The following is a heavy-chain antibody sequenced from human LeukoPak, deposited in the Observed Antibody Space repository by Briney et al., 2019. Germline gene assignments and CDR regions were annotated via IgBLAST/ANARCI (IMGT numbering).Heavy chain of an antibody. D-gene: IGHD4-17*01. CDR1: GFTFSNHG. J-gene: IGHJ6*03. CDR2: ISPSGDIT. CDR3: ARADYGDYVQKHEYYYYYMDV. Sequence: GGSLRLSCAASGFTFSNHGMNWVRQAPGKGLEWVSGISPSGDITYYANSVKGRFTISRDNSKNTLYLEVISLTAEDTAVYYCARADYGDYVQKHEYYYYYMDVWGKGTMVTVSS. V-gene: IGHV3-23*01.